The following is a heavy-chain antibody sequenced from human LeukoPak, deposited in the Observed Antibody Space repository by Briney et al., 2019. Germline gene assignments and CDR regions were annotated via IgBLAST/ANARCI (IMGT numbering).Heavy chain of an antibody. CDR1: GFTFSSYG. CDR2: IWYDGSNK. D-gene: IGHD3-22*01. CDR3: ARDYPYYYDSSGYYSFDY. J-gene: IGHJ4*02. V-gene: IGHV3-33*01. Sequence: GGSLRLSCAASGFTFSSYGMHWVRQAPGKGLEWVAVIWYDGSNKYYADSVKGRFTISRDNSKNTLYLQMNSLRAEDTAVYYCARDYPYYYDSSGYYSFDYWGQGTLVTVSS.